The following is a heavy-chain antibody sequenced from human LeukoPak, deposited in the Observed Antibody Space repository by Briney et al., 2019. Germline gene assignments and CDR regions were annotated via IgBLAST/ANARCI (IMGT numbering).Heavy chain of an antibody. V-gene: IGHV4-38-2*02. D-gene: IGHD6-19*01. J-gene: IGHJ4*02. CDR1: GYSISSGYY. CDR3: ARGGDSSGWYSGASSFDY. CDR2: IYHSGST. Sequence: PSETLSLTCTVSGYSISSGYYWGWIRQPPGKGLEWIGSIYHSGSTYYNPSLKSRVTISVDTSKNQFSLRLSSVTAADTAVYYCARGGDSSGWYSGASSFDYWGQGTLVTVSS.